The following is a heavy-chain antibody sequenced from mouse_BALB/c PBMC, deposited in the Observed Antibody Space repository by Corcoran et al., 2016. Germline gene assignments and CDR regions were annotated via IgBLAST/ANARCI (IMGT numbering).Heavy chain of an antibody. J-gene: IGHJ2*01. V-gene: IGHV1-18*01. CDR2: VNPRSRGT. Sequence: EVLLQQSGPELVKPGASVKITCQASGYTFTDYNMDWVKQSHGKGLEWIGDVNPRSRGTIYNQTFKGRATSTVVKSSSTAYMELRRLTSEDTAVYYCARWGITTLDYWGQGTTVTVSS. CDR3: ARWGITTLDY. CDR1: GYTFTDYN. D-gene: IGHD1-1*01.